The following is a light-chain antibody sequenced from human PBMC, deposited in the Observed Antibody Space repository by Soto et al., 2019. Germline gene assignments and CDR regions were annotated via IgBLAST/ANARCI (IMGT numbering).Light chain of an antibody. J-gene: IGLJ2*01. Sequence: QPVLTQPPSVSGAPGQRVTISCTGSSSNIGAGYDVHWYQQLPGTSPKLLIYGNSNRPSGVPDRFSGSKSGTSASLAITGLQAEDEADYYCQSYDRSLSGVVFGGGTKLTGL. CDR3: QSYDRSLSGVV. CDR2: GNS. V-gene: IGLV1-40*01. CDR1: SSNIGAGYD.